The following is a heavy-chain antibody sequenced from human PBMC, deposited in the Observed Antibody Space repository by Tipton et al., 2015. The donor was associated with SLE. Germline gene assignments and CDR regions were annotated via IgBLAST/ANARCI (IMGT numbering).Heavy chain of an antibody. CDR3: AGSSGWYRFHY. D-gene: IGHD6-19*01. J-gene: IGHJ4*02. CDR1: GFTFSGYW. CDR2: IKQDGGEE. V-gene: IGHV3-7*01. Sequence: GSLRLSCAASGFTFSGYWMNWVRQAPGKGLEWVANIKQDGGEEYYVDSVKGRFTISRDNAKNSLYLQMNSLTAEDTAVYYCAGSSGWYRFHYWGQGTLVTVSS.